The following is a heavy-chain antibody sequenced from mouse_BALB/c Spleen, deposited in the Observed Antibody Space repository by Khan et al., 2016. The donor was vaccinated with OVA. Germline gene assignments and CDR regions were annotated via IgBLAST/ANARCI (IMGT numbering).Heavy chain of an antibody. V-gene: IGHV5-4*02. D-gene: IGHD1-1*02. CDR1: GFTFSDYY. J-gene: IGHJ3*01. CDR3: ARAGYGGFAY. Sequence: EVELVESGGGLVKPGGSLKLSCAASGFTFSDYYMYWVRQTPEKRLEWVATISDGGSYTYYTDSVKGRFTISRDNAKNNLYLQMSSLKSEDTAMYYCARAGYGGFAYWGQGTLVTVSA. CDR2: ISDGGSYT.